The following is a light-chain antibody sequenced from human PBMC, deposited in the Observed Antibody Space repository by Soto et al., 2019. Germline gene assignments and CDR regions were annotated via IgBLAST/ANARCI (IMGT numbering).Light chain of an antibody. CDR2: EVS. J-gene: IGLJ1*01. CDR3: SSYTSSSTYV. V-gene: IGLV2-14*01. Sequence: QSVLTQPASVSGSLGQSITISCTGTSSDVGGFNYVSWYQQHPGKAPKLMIYEVSNRPSGVSNRFSGSTSGNTASLTISGLQAEDEADYYCSSYTSSSTYVFGSGTKLTVL. CDR1: SSDVGGFNY.